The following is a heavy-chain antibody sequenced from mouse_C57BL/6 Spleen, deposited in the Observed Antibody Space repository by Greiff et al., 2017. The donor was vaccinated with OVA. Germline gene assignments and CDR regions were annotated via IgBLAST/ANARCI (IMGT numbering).Heavy chain of an antibody. D-gene: IGHD1-1*02. J-gene: IGHJ2*01. CDR2: INPNNGGT. Sequence: EVQLQESGPELVKPGASVKMSCKASGYTFTDYNMHWVKQSHGKSLEWIGYINPNNGGTSYNQKFKGKATLTVNKSSSTAYMELRSLTSEDSAVYYCARGSPVAYFDYWGQGTTLTVSS. V-gene: IGHV1-22*01. CDR3: ARGSPVAYFDY. CDR1: GYTFTDYN.